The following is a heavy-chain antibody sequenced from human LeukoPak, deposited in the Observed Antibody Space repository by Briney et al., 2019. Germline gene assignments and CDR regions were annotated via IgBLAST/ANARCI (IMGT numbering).Heavy chain of an antibody. CDR2: ISGSGGST. V-gene: IGHV3-23*01. Sequence: PGGSLRLSCAASGFTFSSYAMRWVRQAPGKGLEWVSVISGSGGSTYYADSVKGRFTISRDNSKNTLYLQMNSLRAEDTAVYYCAKEGSSGFYFFDYWGQGTLVTDSS. D-gene: IGHD3-22*01. CDR3: AKEGSSGFYFFDY. CDR1: GFTFSSYA. J-gene: IGHJ4*02.